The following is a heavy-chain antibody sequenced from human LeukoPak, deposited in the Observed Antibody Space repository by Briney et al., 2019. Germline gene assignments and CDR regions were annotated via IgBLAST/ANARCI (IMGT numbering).Heavy chain of an antibody. CDR3: ARVVGYSSSWYADY. V-gene: IGHV3-48*03. D-gene: IGHD6-13*01. J-gene: IGHJ4*02. CDR1: GFTFSSYE. CDR2: IGSSGSTI. Sequence: GGSLRLSCAASGFTFSSYEMNWVRQAPGKGLEWVSYIGSSGSTIYYADSVKGRFTISRDNAKNSLYLQMSSLRAEDTAVYYCARVVGYSSSWYADYWGQGTLVTVSS.